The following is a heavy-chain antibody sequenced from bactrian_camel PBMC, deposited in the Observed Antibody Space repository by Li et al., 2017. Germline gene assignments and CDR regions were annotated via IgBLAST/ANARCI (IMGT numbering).Heavy chain of an antibody. CDR2: FTWALDNT. J-gene: IGHJ4*01. CDR1: GFTVDDYR. CDR3: ATDLMVTTGEYNY. D-gene: IGHD5*01. V-gene: IGHV3-1*01. Sequence: QLVESGGGLVQPGGSLRLSCTASGFTVDDYRMAWIRQGPGKGLEWVSTFTWALDNTRYADSVKGRFTITRDDAKNTLYLQMNSLKTEDTGVYYCATDLMVTTGEYNYWGQGTQVTVS.